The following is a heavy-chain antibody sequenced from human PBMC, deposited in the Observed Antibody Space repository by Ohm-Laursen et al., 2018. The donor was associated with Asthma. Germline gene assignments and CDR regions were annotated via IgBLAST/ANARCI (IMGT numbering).Heavy chain of an antibody. CDR2: ISYDGSNK. J-gene: IGHJ4*02. V-gene: IGHV3-30*04. CDR1: GFTFSSYA. D-gene: IGHD6-6*01. CDR3: ARSSIAARLSYFDY. Sequence: SLRLSCSASGFTFSSYAMHWVRQAPGKGLEWVAVISYDGSNKYYADSVKGRFTISRDNSKNTLYLQMNSLRAEDTAVYYCARSSIAARLSYFDYWGQGTLVTVSS.